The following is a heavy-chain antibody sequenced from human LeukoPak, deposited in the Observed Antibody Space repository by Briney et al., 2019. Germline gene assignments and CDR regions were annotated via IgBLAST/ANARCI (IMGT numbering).Heavy chain of an antibody. Sequence: ASVKVSCKASGYTFTSYAMHWVRQAPGQRLEWMGWINAGNGNTKYSQKFQGRVTITRDTSASTAYMELSSLRSEDTAVYYCAREYYDSSGYYSYCFDYWGQGTLVTVSS. CDR3: AREYYDSSGYYSYCFDY. CDR1: GYTFTSYA. D-gene: IGHD3-22*01. CDR2: INAGNGNT. V-gene: IGHV1-3*01. J-gene: IGHJ4*02.